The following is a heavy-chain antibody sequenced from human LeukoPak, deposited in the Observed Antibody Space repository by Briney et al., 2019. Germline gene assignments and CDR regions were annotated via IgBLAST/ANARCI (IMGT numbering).Heavy chain of an antibody. Sequence: PSETLSLTCSVSGASVSDGNYYWSWIRQPPGKGLEWIGYMFYSESTKYNPSLKSRVTISVDKSKNQFSLHMSSVTAADTAVYYCARRGAGGDFDSWGQGTLVTVSS. V-gene: IGHV4-61*01. CDR2: MFYSEST. D-gene: IGHD6-13*01. J-gene: IGHJ4*02. CDR3: ARRGAGGDFDS. CDR1: GASVSDGNYY.